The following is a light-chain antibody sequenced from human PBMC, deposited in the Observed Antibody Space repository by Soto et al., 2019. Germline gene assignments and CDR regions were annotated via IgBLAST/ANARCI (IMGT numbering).Light chain of an antibody. CDR2: AAS. CDR3: QQGYSNPWT. CDR1: QTVSTY. V-gene: IGKV1-39*01. Sequence: DIPMTQDPASLSASLDDRVTITCRASQTVSTYLHWYQQKPGKAPKLLIYAASNLQSGVPSRFSGSGSGTNFTLSLNSLQPEDFATYYCQQGYSNPWTFGQGTKVDIK. J-gene: IGKJ1*01.